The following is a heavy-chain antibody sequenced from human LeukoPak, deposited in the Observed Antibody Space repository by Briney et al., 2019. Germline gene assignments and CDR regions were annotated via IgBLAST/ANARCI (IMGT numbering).Heavy chain of an antibody. D-gene: IGHD3-10*01. Sequence: GGSLRLSCAASVFTFSNDWMNWVRQAPGKGLKWVANVKQDGSEKYYVGSVKGRFTISRDNAKNSLYLEMNSLRAEDTAVYYCATDYYGYFDHWGQGALVTVSS. CDR3: ATDYYGYFDH. J-gene: IGHJ4*02. CDR2: VKQDGSEK. CDR1: VFTFSNDW. V-gene: IGHV3-7*03.